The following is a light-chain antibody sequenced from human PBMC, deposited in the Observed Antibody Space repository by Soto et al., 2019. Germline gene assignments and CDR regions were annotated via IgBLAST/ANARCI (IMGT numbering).Light chain of an antibody. CDR1: QTISTW. J-gene: IGKJ5*01. V-gene: IGKV1-5*01. Sequence: DIQVTHSPPTLSASVGDRFTITCRASQTISTWMAWYQQKPGKAPKVLIYVASTLQSGVPSRFSGSGSGTDFTLTISSLQPEDSATYYCQQLNSFPITFGQGTRLEIK. CDR2: VAS. CDR3: QQLNSFPIT.